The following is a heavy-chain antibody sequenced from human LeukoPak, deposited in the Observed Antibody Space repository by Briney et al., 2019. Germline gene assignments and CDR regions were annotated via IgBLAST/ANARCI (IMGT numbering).Heavy chain of an antibody. J-gene: IGHJ4*02. CDR2: ISYSGST. Sequence: SETLSLTCTVSGSSISTYYWSWIRQPPGKGLEWIGYISYSGSTNYNPSLKSRVTISVDTSKNEFSLKLRSVTAADTAIYYCAREYYGGRVDYWGQGTLVTVSS. CDR3: AREYYGGRVDY. D-gene: IGHD4-23*01. CDR1: GSSISTYY. V-gene: IGHV4-59*01.